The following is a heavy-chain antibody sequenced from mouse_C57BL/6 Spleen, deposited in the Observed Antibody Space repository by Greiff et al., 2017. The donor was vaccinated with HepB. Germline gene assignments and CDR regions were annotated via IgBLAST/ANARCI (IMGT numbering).Heavy chain of an antibody. CDR2: ISSGSSTI. CDR1: GFTFSDYG. CDR3: ARDSYSHFDY. D-gene: IGHD2-12*01. J-gene: IGHJ2*01. V-gene: IGHV5-17*01. Sequence: EVMLVESGGGLVKPGGSLKLSCAASGFTFSDYGMHWVRQAPEKGLEWVAYISSGSSTIYYADTVKVRFTISRDNAKNTLFLQMTSLRSEDTAMYYCARDSYSHFDYWGQGTTLTVSS.